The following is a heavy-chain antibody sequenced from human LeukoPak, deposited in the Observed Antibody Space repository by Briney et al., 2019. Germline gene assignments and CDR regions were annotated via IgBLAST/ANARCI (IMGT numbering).Heavy chain of an antibody. V-gene: IGHV1-18*01. J-gene: IGHJ4*02. CDR2: ISGHSGNT. D-gene: IGHD1-26*01. CDR3: ARDWEIGLFGYFDY. Sequence: ASVKVSCKASGYTFSSYGISWVRQAPGQGLEWMGWISGHSGNTNYAQKFQGRVTVTTDTSTTTAYMELRSLRFDDTAIYYCARDWEIGLFGYFDYWGQGTLVTVSS. CDR1: GYTFSSYG.